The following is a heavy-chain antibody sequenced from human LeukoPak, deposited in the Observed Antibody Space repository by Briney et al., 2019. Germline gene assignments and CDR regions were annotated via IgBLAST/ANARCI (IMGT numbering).Heavy chain of an antibody. V-gene: IGHV4-4*07. CDR1: GGSISSYY. Sequence: SETLSLTCTVSGGSISSYYWSWIRQPAGKGLECIGSIHHSGNTYYNPSLKSRVTISVDTSKNQFSLKLSSVTAADTAVYYCARVSYCSGGSCYPAPYYMDVWGKGTTVTVSS. J-gene: IGHJ6*03. CDR2: IHHSGNT. CDR3: ARVSYCSGGSCYPAPYYMDV. D-gene: IGHD2-15*01.